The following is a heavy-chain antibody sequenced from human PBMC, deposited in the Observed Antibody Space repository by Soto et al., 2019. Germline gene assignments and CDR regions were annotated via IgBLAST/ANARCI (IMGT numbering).Heavy chain of an antibody. CDR1: GFTFSDFG. J-gene: IGHJ4*02. Sequence: QVQLVESGGGVVQPGRSLRLSCAASGFTFSDFGMHWVRQAPGKGLEWVAVIWYDGSNKYYVDSVKGRFTISRDNSKNTRYLQMNSLRAEDTAVYYCARQSLGNIRLRGFDYWGQGALVTVSS. D-gene: IGHD1-1*01. CDR2: IWYDGSNK. V-gene: IGHV3-33*01. CDR3: ARQSLGNIRLRGFDY.